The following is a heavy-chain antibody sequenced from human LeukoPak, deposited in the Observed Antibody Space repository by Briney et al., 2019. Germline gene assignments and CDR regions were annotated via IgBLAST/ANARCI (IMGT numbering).Heavy chain of an antibody. CDR3: AKDAPYYDFWSGYLY. D-gene: IGHD3-3*01. CDR1: GFTFSSYA. CDR2: ISGSGGST. J-gene: IGHJ4*02. V-gene: IGHV3-23*01. Sequence: QTGGSLRLSCAASGFTFSSYAMSWVRQPPGKGLEWVSAISGSGGSTYYADSVKGRFTISRDNSKNTLYLQMNSLRAENTAVYYCAKDAPYYDFWSGYLYWGQGTLVTVSS.